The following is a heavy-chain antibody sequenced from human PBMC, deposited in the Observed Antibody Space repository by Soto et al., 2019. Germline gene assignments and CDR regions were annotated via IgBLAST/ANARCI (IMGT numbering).Heavy chain of an antibody. Sequence: PGGSLRLSCAASGFTFSSYAMHWVRQAPGKGLEWVAVISYDGSNKYYADSVKGRFTISRDNSKNTLYLQMNSLRAEDTAMYYCERGPYYDYVWGSYRYTSFYWGQGTLVTVSS. CDR3: ERGPYYDYVWGSYRYTSFY. CDR1: GFTFSSYA. D-gene: IGHD3-16*02. J-gene: IGHJ4*02. CDR2: ISYDGSNK. V-gene: IGHV3-30-3*01.